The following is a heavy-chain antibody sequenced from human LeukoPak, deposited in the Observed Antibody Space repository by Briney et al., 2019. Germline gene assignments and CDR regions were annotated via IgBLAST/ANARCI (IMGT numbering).Heavy chain of an antibody. V-gene: IGHV1-2*02. CDR2: INPNSGGT. CDR1: GYTFTGYY. D-gene: IGHD2-15*01. CDR3: ARGYCSGGSCYFLPFDY. J-gene: IGHJ4*02. Sequence: ASVKVSCKASGYTFTGYYMHWVRQAPGQGLEWMGWINPNSGGTNYAQKFQGRVTMTRDTSISTAYMELSRLRSDDTAVYYCARGYCSGGSCYFLPFDYWGQGTLVTVSS.